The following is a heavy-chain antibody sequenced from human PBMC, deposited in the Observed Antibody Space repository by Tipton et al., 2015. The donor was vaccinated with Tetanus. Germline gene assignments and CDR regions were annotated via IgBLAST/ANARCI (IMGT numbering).Heavy chain of an antibody. D-gene: IGHD6-25*01. V-gene: IGHV4-59*01. CDR3: ARIARGIAAAGLYYFDF. CDR1: GGSISSYY. Sequence: LRLSCTVSGGSISSYYWSWIRQPPGKGLEWIGYIYYTGSANYNPSLKSRVTISVDTSKNQFYLRLGSVTAADSAVYFCARIARGIAAAGLYYFDFWGQGALVTVSS. J-gene: IGHJ4*02. CDR2: IYYTGSA.